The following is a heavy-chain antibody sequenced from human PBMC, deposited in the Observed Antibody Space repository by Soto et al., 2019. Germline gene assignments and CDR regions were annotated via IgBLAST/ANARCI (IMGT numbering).Heavy chain of an antibody. CDR2: ISGSGDST. Sequence: PGGSLRLSCAASGFIFSSYAMSWVRQAPGKGLEWVSVISGSGDSTYYADSVRGRFTISRDNSKNTLYLQMNSLRAEDTAVYYCEKDRDGAAAGPTKFYGMDVWGQGTTVTVSS. V-gene: IGHV3-23*01. CDR3: EKDRDGAAAGPTKFYGMDV. CDR1: GFIFSSYA. D-gene: IGHD6-13*01. J-gene: IGHJ6*02.